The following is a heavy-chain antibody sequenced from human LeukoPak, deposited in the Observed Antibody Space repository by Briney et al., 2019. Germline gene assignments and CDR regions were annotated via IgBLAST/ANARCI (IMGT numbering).Heavy chain of an antibody. D-gene: IGHD6-6*01. CDR2: IYHSGST. V-gene: IGHV4-30-2*01. Sequence: SRTLSLTCAVSGGSISSGGYSWSWIRQPPGKGLEWIGYIYHSGSTYYNPSLKSRVTIPVDRSKNQFSLKLSSVTAADTAVYYCASYSSSSTFLDVWGQGTTVTVSS. J-gene: IGHJ6*02. CDR3: ASYSSSSTFLDV. CDR1: GGSISSGGYS.